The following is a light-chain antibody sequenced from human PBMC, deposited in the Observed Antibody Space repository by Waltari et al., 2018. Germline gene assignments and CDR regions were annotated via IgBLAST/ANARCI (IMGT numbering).Light chain of an antibody. Sequence: EIVMTQSPATLSVSPGERATLSCRASQSFSSNLAWYQQKPGQAPRLLIYGASTRATGIPARFSGSGSGTEFTLTISSLQSEDFAVYYCQQYNNWPSGTFGQGTKVEIK. CDR2: GAS. V-gene: IGKV3-15*01. CDR1: QSFSSN. CDR3: QQYNNWPSGT. J-gene: IGKJ1*01.